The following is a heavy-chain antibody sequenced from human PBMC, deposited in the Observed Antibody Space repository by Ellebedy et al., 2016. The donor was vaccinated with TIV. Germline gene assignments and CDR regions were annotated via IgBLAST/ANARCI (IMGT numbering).Heavy chain of an antibody. CDR2: INPSGDTK. D-gene: IGHD4-17*01. J-gene: IGHJ4*02. Sequence: ASVKVSCKASGFTLSSHYIHWVRQAPGQGLEWMGQINPSGDTKKLDRVVITKDASTSTAYMELSSLRSEDTATYFCARDSGDYAPDYWGQGTLVTVSA. CDR1: GFTLSSHY. V-gene: IGHV1-2*04. CDR3: ARDSGDYAPDY.